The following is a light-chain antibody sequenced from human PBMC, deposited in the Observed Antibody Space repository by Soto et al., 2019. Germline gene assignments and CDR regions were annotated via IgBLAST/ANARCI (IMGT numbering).Light chain of an antibody. CDR1: SSDIGTYNL. J-gene: IGLJ1*01. CDR3: CSFAGSGTGV. Sequence: QSVLTQPASVSGSPGQSIAISCTGTSSDIGTYNLVSWYQQHPGKAPKLMISEVNKRPSGVSNRFSGSKSGNTASLTISGLQTEDEADYYCCSFAGSGTGVFGTGTKATVL. CDR2: EVN. V-gene: IGLV2-23*02.